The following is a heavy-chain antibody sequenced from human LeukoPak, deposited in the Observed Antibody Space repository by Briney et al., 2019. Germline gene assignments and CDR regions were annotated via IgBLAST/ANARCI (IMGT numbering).Heavy chain of an antibody. D-gene: IGHD3-22*01. CDR3: ACLPITMIVEDFDY. CDR1: GFTVTSNY. Sequence: GGSLRLSCAASGFTVTSNYMNWVRQAPGKGLEWVSSISSSSSYIYYADSVKGRFTISRDNAKNSLYLQMNSLRAEDTAVYYCACLPITMIVEDFDYWGQGTLVTVSS. J-gene: IGHJ4*02. CDR2: ISSSSSYI. V-gene: IGHV3-21*01.